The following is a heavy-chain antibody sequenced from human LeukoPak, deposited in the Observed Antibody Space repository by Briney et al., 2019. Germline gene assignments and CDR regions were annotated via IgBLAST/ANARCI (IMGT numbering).Heavy chain of an antibody. CDR1: GFTFSSYS. Sequence: PRGSLRLSCAASGFTFSSYSMNWVRQAPGKGLEWVSSISSSSSYIYYADSVKGRFTISRDNAKNSLYLQMDSLRAEDTAVYYCARAPGYCSSTSCFNHWYFDLWGRGTLVTVSS. V-gene: IGHV3-21*01. CDR3: ARAPGYCSSTSCFNHWYFDL. J-gene: IGHJ2*01. D-gene: IGHD2-2*01. CDR2: ISSSSSYI.